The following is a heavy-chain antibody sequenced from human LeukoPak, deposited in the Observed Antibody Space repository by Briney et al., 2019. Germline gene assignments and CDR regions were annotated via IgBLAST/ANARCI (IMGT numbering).Heavy chain of an antibody. D-gene: IGHD1-7*01. J-gene: IGHJ3*02. CDR3: ARLITGTTTAFDI. CDR2: INHSGST. V-gene: IGHV4-34*01. Sequence: DPSETLSLTCAVYGGSFSGYYWSWIRQPPGKGLEWIGEINHSGSTNYNPSLKTRLTMSVDTSKNQFSLKLSSVTAADTAVYYCARLITGTTTAFDIWGQGTMVTVSS. CDR1: GGSFSGYY.